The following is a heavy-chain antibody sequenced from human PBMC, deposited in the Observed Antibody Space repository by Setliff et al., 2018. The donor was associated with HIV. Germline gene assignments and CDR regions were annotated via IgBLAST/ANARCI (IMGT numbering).Heavy chain of an antibody. D-gene: IGHD5-12*01. CDR2: ITSTGSTI. CDR3: ARQTGYSGYGGVFDN. Sequence: PGGSLRLSCAASGFTFTNAWMSWVRQAPGKGLEWISYITSTGSTIFYADSVKGRFTISRDNDKNSVHLQMTSLRAEDTAVYYCARQTGYSGYGGVFDNWGQGTLVTVSS. V-gene: IGHV3-48*01. J-gene: IGHJ4*02. CDR1: GFTFTNAW.